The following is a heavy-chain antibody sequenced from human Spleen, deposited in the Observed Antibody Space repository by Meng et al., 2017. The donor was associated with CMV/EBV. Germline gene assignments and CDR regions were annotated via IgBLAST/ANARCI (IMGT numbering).Heavy chain of an antibody. CDR2: IGRSGTSI. D-gene: IGHD2-15*01. J-gene: IGHJ3*02. CDR1: RFTFSDYY. CDR3: ARIQKGPGGSLDAFDI. Sequence: GGSLRLSCAASRFTFSDYYMSWIRQAPGKGLEWVSHIGRSGTSIHYADSVKGRFTISRDNAKNSLFLQMNGLRAEDTAVYYCARIQKGPGGSLDAFDIWGQGTMVTVSS. V-gene: IGHV3-11*01.